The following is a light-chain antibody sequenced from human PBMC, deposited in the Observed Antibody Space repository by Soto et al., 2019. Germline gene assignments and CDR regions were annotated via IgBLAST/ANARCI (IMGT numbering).Light chain of an antibody. V-gene: IGLV2-23*01. CDR1: SRDIGYYNL. Sequence: QSALTQPASVSGSPGQSITISCTGTSRDIGYYNLVSWYQLHPGKGPKLMIYEGSKRPSGVSNRFSGSKADNTASLTISGLQAEDEADYYCCSYADSRILVFGGGTKVTVL. CDR3: CSYADSRILV. CDR2: EGS. J-gene: IGLJ3*02.